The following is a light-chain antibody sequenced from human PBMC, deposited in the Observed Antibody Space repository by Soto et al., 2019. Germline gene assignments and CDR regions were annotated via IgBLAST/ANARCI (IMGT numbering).Light chain of an antibody. V-gene: IGLV2-8*01. CDR3: SSYAGSNMGV. Sequence: QSALTQPPSASGSPGQSVTISCTGTSSDVGTYNYVSWYQLHPGKAPKLMIYEVTKRPSGVPDRFSGSKSGNTASLTVSGLQADDEADYFCSSYAGSNMGVFGTGTKVTVL. J-gene: IGLJ1*01. CDR1: SSDVGTYNY. CDR2: EVT.